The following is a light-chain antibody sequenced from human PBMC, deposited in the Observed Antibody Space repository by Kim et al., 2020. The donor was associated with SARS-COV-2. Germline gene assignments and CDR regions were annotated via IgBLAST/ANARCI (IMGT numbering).Light chain of an antibody. CDR1: SPGSYY. J-gene: IGLJ2*01. CDR3: NSRDSSGNHLV. V-gene: IGLV3-19*01. Sequence: GQTVRITCQRASPGSYYASSYKQKPGQATLLVIYGKNNRPSRIPYRFAGSSSGNTASLTITGAQAEDEADYYCNSRDSSGNHLVFGGGTQLTVL. CDR2: GKN.